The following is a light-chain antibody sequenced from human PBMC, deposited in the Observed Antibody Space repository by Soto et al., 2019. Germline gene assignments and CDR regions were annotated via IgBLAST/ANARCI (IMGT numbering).Light chain of an antibody. CDR1: QPISTW. J-gene: IGKJ1*01. CDR2: DAS. Sequence: DIQVTQSPSTLSASVGDRVTITCRASQPISTWLAWYQEKPGKAPKLLIYDASSLEGGVPSRFSGSGSGTKFTLTISSLQPDDFATYYCHQYNYYRPTFGQGTKVDIK. CDR3: HQYNYYRPT. V-gene: IGKV1-5*01.